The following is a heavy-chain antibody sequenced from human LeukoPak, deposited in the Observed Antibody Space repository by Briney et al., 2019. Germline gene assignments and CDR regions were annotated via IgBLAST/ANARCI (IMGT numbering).Heavy chain of an antibody. CDR3: ARVFRITFGGAIAPSGIDV. V-gene: IGHV3-7*05. Sequence: GASLRLSCAASGFTFSSYWMSWVRQAPGKGLEWMANIKHDGSEKYYVDSVKGRFTISRDNAKNSLYTQVNSLRAEDTAVYYCARVFRITFGGAIAPSGIDVWGQGTTVTVSS. D-gene: IGHD3-16*02. J-gene: IGHJ6*02. CDR2: IKHDGSEK. CDR1: GFTFSSYW.